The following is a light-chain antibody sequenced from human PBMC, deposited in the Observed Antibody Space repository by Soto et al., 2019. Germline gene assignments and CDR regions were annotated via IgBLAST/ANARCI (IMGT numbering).Light chain of an antibody. J-gene: IGLJ2*01. CDR2: EET. V-gene: IGLV2-23*01. Sequence: QSALTQPASVSGSPGQSITISCTGTKTDIGNYNLVSWYQRHPDKAPKLIIYEETKRPSGISNRFSASKSGTTASLTISGLQAEDEADYHCSSFAGSGTLVVFGGGTKLTVL. CDR1: KTDIGNYNL. CDR3: SSFAGSGTLVV.